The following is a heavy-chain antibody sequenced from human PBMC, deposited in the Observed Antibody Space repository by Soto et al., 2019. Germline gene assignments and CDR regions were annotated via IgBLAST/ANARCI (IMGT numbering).Heavy chain of an antibody. CDR1: DFTFSTYN. Sequence: PGGSLRLSCAASDFTFSTYNINWVRQMPGKGLEWMGIIYPGDSDTRYSPSFQGQVTISADKSINTAYLQWSSLRASDTAMYFCARQTTVTPIDTFDYWGQGTPVTVSS. CDR2: IYPGDSDT. V-gene: IGHV5-51*01. D-gene: IGHD4-17*01. J-gene: IGHJ4*02. CDR3: ARQTTVTPIDTFDY.